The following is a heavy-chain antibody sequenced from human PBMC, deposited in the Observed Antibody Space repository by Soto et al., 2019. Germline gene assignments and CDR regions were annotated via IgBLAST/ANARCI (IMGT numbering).Heavy chain of an antibody. CDR1: GFTFSSYD. J-gene: IGHJ4*02. D-gene: IGHD5-18*01. Sequence: VGSLRLSCAASGFTFSSYDMHWVRQATGKGLEWVSAIGTAGDTYYPGSVKGRFTISRENAKNSLYLQMNSLRAEDTAVYYCARGNTAMNDFDYWGQGTLVTVSS. CDR3: ARGNTAMNDFDY. V-gene: IGHV3-13*01. CDR2: IGTAGDT.